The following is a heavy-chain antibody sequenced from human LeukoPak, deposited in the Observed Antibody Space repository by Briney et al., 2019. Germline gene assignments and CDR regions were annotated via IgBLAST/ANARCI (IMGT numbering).Heavy chain of an antibody. CDR1: GGSISGSY. V-gene: IGHV4-59*01. CDR3: ARGIESYGDYGY. CDR2: MYNSGST. J-gene: IGHJ4*02. D-gene: IGHD4-17*01. Sequence: SETLSLTCTVSGGSISGSYWSWIRQPPGKGLEWIAYMYNSGSTNYNPSLKSRVTISIDTSKNQFSLKLSSLTAADTAIYYCARGIESYGDYGYWGQGIMVTVSS.